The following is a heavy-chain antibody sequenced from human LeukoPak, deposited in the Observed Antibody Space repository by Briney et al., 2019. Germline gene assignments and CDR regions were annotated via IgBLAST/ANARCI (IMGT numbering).Heavy chain of an antibody. V-gene: IGHV3-30*18. CDR3: AKDGDSYYFDY. CDR2: ISYDGSNK. Sequence: GRSLGLSCAASGFTFSSYGMHWVRQAPGKGLEWVAVISYDGSNKYYADSVKGRFTISRDNSKNTLYLQMNSLRAEDTAVYYCAKDGDSYYFDYWGQGTLVTVSS. CDR1: GFTFSSYG. J-gene: IGHJ4*02. D-gene: IGHD7-27*01.